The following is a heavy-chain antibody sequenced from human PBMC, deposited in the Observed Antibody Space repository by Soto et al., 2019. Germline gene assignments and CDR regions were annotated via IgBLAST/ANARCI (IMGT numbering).Heavy chain of an antibody. CDR1: GFTFSTHA. V-gene: IGHV3-23*01. CDR2: ISGGGDRT. D-gene: IGHD3-3*01. J-gene: IGHJ6*02. CDR3: VKDWSGDKCPCMDV. Sequence: EAQLSESGGDSVQPGGSLRLSCGASGFTFSTHAMSWVRRFPGKGLQWASAISGGGDRTYYADSVKGRFTISRDNSRNMLYLQMNSLSAEDTARYYCVKDWSGDKCPCMDVWGPGTTVTVSS.